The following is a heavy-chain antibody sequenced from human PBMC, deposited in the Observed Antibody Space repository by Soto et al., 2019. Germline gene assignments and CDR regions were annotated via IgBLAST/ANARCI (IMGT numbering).Heavy chain of an antibody. CDR1: GFTFSSYA. CDR2: ISGSGGST. J-gene: IGHJ4*02. CDR3: AKDQTASRYCSGGSCYHFDY. Sequence: GGSLRLSCAASGFTFSSYAMSWVRQAPGKGLEWVSAISGSGGSTYYADSVKGRFTISRDNSKNTLYLQMNSLRAEDTAVYYCAKDQTASRYCSGGSCYHFDYWGQGTLVTVSS. V-gene: IGHV3-23*01. D-gene: IGHD2-15*01.